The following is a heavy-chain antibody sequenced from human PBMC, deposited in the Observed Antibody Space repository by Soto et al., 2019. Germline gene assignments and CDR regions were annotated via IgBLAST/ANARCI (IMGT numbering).Heavy chain of an antibody. V-gene: IGHV1-69*13. Sequence: GASVKVSCKASGGTFSSYAISWVRQAPGQGLEWMGGIIPIFGTANYAQKFQGRVTITADESTSTAYMELSSLRSEDTAVYYCARTILPDFWSGPLGFFDYWGQGTLVTVSS. CDR3: ARTILPDFWSGPLGFFDY. CDR2: IIPIFGTA. D-gene: IGHD3-3*01. CDR1: GGTFSSYA. J-gene: IGHJ4*02.